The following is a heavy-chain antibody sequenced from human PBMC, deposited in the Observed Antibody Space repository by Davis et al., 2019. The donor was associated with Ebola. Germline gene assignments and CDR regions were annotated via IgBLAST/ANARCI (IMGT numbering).Heavy chain of an antibody. CDR3: ARGLAVAGTLGGYYYYYGMDV. V-gene: IGHV1-46*01. CDR2: INPSGGST. J-gene: IGHJ6*02. CDR1: GYTFTSYG. Sequence: ASVKVSCKASGYTFTSYGISWVRQAPGQGLEWMGIINPSGGSTSYAQKFQGRVTMTRDTSTSTVCMELSSLRSEDTAVYYCARGLAVAGTLGGYYYYYGMDVWGQGTTVTVSS. D-gene: IGHD6-19*01.